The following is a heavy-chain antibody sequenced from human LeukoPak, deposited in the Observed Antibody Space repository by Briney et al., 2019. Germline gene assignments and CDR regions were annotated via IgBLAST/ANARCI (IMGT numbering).Heavy chain of an antibody. D-gene: IGHD2-21*01. V-gene: IGHV4-59*01. J-gene: IGHJ4*02. CDR2: IYYRGST. CDR1: GASITNYY. Sequence: PSETLSLTCTVSGASITNYYWSWIRQPPGKGREWIGYIYYRGSTMYNPSLRSRVTISVDTSKNQFSLRLTSVTAADTALYYCASNVYCDGDCFDHWGQGTLVTVSS. CDR3: ASNVYCDGDCFDH.